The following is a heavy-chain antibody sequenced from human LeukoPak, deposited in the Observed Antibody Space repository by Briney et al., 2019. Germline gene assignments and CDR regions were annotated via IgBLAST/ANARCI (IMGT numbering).Heavy chain of an antibody. V-gene: IGHV4-61*02. D-gene: IGHD4-17*01. CDR3: ARDRADDYGEKDASDI. CDR2: IYTSGST. CDR1: GGSISSGSYY. Sequence: SETLSLTCTVSGGSISSGSYYWSWIRQPAGKGLEWIGRIYTSGSTNYNPSLKSRVTISVDTSKNQFSLKLSSVTAADTAVYYCARDRADDYGEKDASDIWGQGTMVTVSS. J-gene: IGHJ3*02.